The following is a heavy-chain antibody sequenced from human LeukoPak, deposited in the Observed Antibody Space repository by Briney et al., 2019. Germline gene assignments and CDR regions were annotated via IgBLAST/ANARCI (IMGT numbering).Heavy chain of an antibody. CDR3: VKGVQYSGSYYTFDY. J-gene: IGHJ4*02. CDR2: ISSNGGST. Sequence: GGSLRLSCSASGFTFSSYAMRWVRQAPGKGLEYVSAISSNGGSTYYADSVKGRFTISRDNSKNTLYLQMSSLRAEDTAVYYCVKGVQYSGSYYTFDYWGQGTLVTVSS. V-gene: IGHV3-64D*09. D-gene: IGHD1-26*01. CDR1: GFTFSSYA.